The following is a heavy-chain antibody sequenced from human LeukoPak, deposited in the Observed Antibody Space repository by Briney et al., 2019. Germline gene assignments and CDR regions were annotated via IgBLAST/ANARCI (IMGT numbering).Heavy chain of an antibody. J-gene: IGHJ3*02. CDR1: GFTFTTYT. D-gene: IGHD6-6*01. Sequence: GGSLRLSCAASGFTFTTYTMNWVRQAPGKGLEWVSYIRSSSTAIYYADSVKGRFTISRDNAKNSLSLQMNSLRAEDTAVYYCAREYSSSSGRAFDIWGQGTMVTVSS. CDR2: IRSSSTAI. CDR3: AREYSSSSGRAFDI. V-gene: IGHV3-48*01.